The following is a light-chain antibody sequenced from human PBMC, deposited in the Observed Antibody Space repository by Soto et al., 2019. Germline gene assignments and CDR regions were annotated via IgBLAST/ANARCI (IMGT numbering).Light chain of an antibody. CDR2: GAS. CDR1: QSVSSSY. V-gene: IGKV3-20*01. J-gene: IGKJ1*01. CDR3: QQNGSSPET. Sequence: EIVFTHSPGTLSLSPGERATLSCRASQSVSSSYLAWYQQKPGQAPRLLIYGASSRATGIPDRFSGSGSETDFTLTISRLEPEDFAVYYCQQNGSSPETFGQGTKVDIK.